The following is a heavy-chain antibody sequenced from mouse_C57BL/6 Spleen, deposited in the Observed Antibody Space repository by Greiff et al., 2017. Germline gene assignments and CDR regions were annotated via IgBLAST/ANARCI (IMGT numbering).Heavy chain of an antibody. CDR3: ASQRGWAFAY. J-gene: IGHJ3*01. Sequence: QVQLQQSGPGLVQPSQSLSITCTVSGFSLTSYGVHWVRQSPGKGLEWLGVIWSGGSTDYNAAFISRLSISKDNSKSQVFFKMNSLQADDTAIYYCASQRGWAFAYWGQGTLVTVSA. CDR2: IWSGGST. V-gene: IGHV2-2*01. CDR1: GFSLTSYG. D-gene: IGHD3-3*01.